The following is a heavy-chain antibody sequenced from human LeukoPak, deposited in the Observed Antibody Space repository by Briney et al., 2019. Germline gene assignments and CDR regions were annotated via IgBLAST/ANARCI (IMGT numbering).Heavy chain of an antibody. CDR1: GFTFSTYS. V-gene: IGHV3-48*01. Sequence: LPGGSLRLSCTASGFTFSTYSINWVRQAPGKGLEWISYISSSGGTKHYADSVKGRFTISRDNAKNSVYLQMNSLRAEDTAVYYCARDRSFYWYFDLWGRGTLVTVSS. CDR3: ARDRSFYWYFDL. J-gene: IGHJ2*01. CDR2: ISSSGGTK. D-gene: IGHD1-26*01.